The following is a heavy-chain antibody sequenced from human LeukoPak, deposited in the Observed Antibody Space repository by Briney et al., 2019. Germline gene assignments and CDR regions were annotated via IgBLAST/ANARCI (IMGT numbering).Heavy chain of an antibody. CDR2: INHSGST. Sequence: SETLSLTCAVYGGSFSGYYWSWIRQPPGKGLEWIGEINHSGSTNYNPSLKSRVTISVDTSKNQFSLKLSSVTAADTAVYYCAPPLDYYDTPHYFDYWGQGTLVTASS. J-gene: IGHJ4*02. V-gene: IGHV4-34*01. CDR3: APPLDYYDTPHYFDY. D-gene: IGHD3-22*01. CDR1: GGSFSGYY.